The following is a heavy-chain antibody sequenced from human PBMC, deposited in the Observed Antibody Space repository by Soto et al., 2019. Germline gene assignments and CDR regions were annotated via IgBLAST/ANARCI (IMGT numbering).Heavy chain of an antibody. V-gene: IGHV4-31*03. CDR1: GGSISSGGYY. D-gene: IGHD1-20*01. CDR3: ARDMPYNWNHTYGMDV. J-gene: IGHJ6*02. Sequence: QVQLQESGPGLVKPSQTLSLTCTVSGGSISSGGYYWSWIRQHPGKGLEWIGYIYYSGSTYYNPSLKSRVTISVDTAKNQFSLKLSSVTAADTAVYYCARDMPYNWNHTYGMDVWGQGTTVTVSS. CDR2: IYYSGST.